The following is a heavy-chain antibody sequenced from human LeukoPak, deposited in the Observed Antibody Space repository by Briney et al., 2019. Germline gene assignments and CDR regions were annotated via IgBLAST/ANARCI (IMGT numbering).Heavy chain of an antibody. V-gene: IGHV1-2*02. D-gene: IGHD5/OR15-5a*01. Sequence: GASVKVSCKASGYTFIGYYLHWVRQAPGQGLEWMGWINPTTGGTNYAQKFQDRVTMTRDTSTNTAYMELDRLTSDDTAVYYCARLVGLSTTASYWGQGTQVIVSS. CDR3: ARLVGLSTTASY. CDR1: GYTFIGYY. CDR2: INPTTGGT. J-gene: IGHJ4*02.